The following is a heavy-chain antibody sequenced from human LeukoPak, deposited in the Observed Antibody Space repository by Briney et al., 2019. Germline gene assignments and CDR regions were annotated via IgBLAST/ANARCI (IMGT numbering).Heavy chain of an antibody. CDR1: GGSISSGDYY. Sequence: SQTLSLTCTVSGGSISSGDYYWSWIRQPPGKGLEWIGYIYYSGSTYYNPSLKSRVTISVDTSKNQFSLKLSSVTAADTAVYYCARGLVRGDYFDYWGQGTLVTVSS. CDR2: IYYSGST. CDR3: ARGLVRGDYFDY. J-gene: IGHJ4*02. V-gene: IGHV4-30-4*01. D-gene: IGHD3-10*01.